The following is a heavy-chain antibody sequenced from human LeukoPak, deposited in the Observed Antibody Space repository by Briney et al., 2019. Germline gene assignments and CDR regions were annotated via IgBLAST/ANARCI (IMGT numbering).Heavy chain of an antibody. D-gene: IGHD3-10*01. Sequence: SETLSLTCTVSGGSISSYYWSWIRQPPGKGLEWIGYIYYSGSTNYNPSLKSRVTISVDTSKNQFSLKLSSVTAADTAVYYCVRYLLQGPLLWFGSGLGWFDPWGQGTLVTVSS. J-gene: IGHJ5*02. CDR3: VRYLLQGPLLWFGSGLGWFDP. CDR2: IYYSGST. CDR1: GGSISSYY. V-gene: IGHV4-59*08.